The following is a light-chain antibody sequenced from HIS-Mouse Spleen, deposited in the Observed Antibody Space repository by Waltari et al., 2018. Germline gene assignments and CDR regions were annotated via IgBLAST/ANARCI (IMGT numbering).Light chain of an antibody. V-gene: IGLV2-14*02. CDR3: QSYDSSLSGYV. CDR2: EGS. J-gene: IGLJ1*01. CDR1: SSDVGSYNL. Sequence: QSALTQPASVSGSPGQSITISCTGTSSDVGSYNLVSWYQPHPGKAPKLMIYEGSKRPSGVSNRFSGSKSGNTASLTISGLQAEDEADYYCQSYDSSLSGYVFGTGTKVTVL.